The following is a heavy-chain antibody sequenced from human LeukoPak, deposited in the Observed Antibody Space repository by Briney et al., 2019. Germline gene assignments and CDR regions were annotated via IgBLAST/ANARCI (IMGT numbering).Heavy chain of an antibody. CDR2: ISGSGGST. V-gene: IGHV3-23*01. D-gene: IGHD3-22*01. J-gene: IGHJ3*02. Sequence: GGSLRLSCAASGFTFSSYAMSWVRQAPGKGLEWVSAISGSGGSTYYADSVKGRFTISRDNSENTLYLQMNSLRAEDTAVYYCAKAGYYDSSGYYDAGAFDIWGQGTMVTVSS. CDR3: AKAGYYDSSGYYDAGAFDI. CDR1: GFTFSSYA.